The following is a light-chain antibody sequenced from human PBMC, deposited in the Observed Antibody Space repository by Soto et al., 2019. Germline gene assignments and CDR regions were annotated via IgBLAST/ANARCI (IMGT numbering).Light chain of an antibody. CDR3: QDFDSPQWT. V-gene: IGKV3-20*01. CDR1: QRASRQY. Sequence: VLTQSPDTLSLSPGDKATLSCRANQRASRQYLSWYQQRPGQPPRLLIYSVSMRADGVPDRFSGRGSGSEFTLTINSLGPEDFAVYYCQDFDSPQWTFGQGTKIE. CDR2: SVS. J-gene: IGKJ1*01.